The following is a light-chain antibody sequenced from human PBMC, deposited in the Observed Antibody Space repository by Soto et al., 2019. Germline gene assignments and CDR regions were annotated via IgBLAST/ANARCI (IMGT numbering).Light chain of an antibody. CDR3: QQYGSSPRT. CDR1: QCLXSY. V-gene: IGKV3D-20*01. Sequence: DMGVNQWAASLCLSPGECATLSWRASQCLXSYLAWYEEKPGLAPRLLXDDASSRATGSPDRFSGSGSGTDFTLTISRLEPEYFAVYYSQQYGSSPRTFGGGTKVDIK. J-gene: IGKJ4*02. CDR2: DAS.